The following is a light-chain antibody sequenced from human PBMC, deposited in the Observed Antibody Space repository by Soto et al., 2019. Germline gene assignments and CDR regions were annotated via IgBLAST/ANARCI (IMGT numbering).Light chain of an antibody. CDR2: DVD. V-gene: IGLV2-14*03. Sequence: QSALTQPTSVSGSPGQSITISCTGVSSDIGGYNHVSWYQQHPGNVPRLIIYDVDNRPLGISNRFSGSQSGNTASLSISGLQAEDEADYYCWSYTDIVLDVVFGGGTKLTVL. CDR1: SSDIGGYNH. CDR3: WSYTDIVLDVV. J-gene: IGLJ2*01.